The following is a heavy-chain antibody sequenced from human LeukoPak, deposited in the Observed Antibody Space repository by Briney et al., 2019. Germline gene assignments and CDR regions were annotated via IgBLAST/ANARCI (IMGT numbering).Heavy chain of an antibody. Sequence: SETLSLTCTVSGGSISSYYWSWIRQPPGKGLEWIAYISDIGSINYNPSLKSRVTISVDTSKNQFSLKLSSVTAADTAMYYCARLYYDSSAYFPDYWGQGTLVTVSS. D-gene: IGHD3-22*01. CDR3: ARLYYDSSAYFPDY. CDR2: ISDIGSI. CDR1: GGSISSYY. V-gene: IGHV4-59*08. J-gene: IGHJ4*02.